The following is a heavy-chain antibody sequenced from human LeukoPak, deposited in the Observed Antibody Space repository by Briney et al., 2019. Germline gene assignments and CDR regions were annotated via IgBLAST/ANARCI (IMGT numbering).Heavy chain of an antibody. CDR1: GSTFTSYG. V-gene: IGHV1-69*13. J-gene: IGHJ6*03. Sequence: SVKLSCKSSGSTFTSYGISWVRQAPGQGLEWMGGIIPIFGTANYAQKFQGRVTITADESTSTAYMELSSLRSEDTAVYYCARDSTFYYYMDVWGKGTTVTISS. CDR2: IIPIFGTA. D-gene: IGHD1-1*01. CDR3: ARDSTFYYYMDV.